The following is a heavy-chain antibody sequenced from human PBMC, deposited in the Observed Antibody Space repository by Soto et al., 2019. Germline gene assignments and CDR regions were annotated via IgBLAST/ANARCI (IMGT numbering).Heavy chain of an antibody. D-gene: IGHD3-22*01. CDR2: IKSKTDGGTT. Sequence: GGALRLCCAASGFTFSNAWMSWVRQAPGKGLEWVGRIKSKTDGGTTDYAAPVKGRFTISRDDSKNTLYLQMNSLKTEDTAVYYCTTDNVYWDSSGYYFDYWGQGTLVTVSS. J-gene: IGHJ4*02. CDR1: GFTFSNAW. CDR3: TTDNVYWDSSGYYFDY. V-gene: IGHV3-15*01.